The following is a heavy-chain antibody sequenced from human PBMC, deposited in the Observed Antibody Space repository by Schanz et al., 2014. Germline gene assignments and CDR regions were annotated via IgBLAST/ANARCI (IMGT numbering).Heavy chain of an antibody. V-gene: IGHV3-23*04. J-gene: IGHJ6*03. CDR3: ARDHQWLARYYMDV. D-gene: IGHD6-19*01. CDR1: GFTFSAHA. CDR2: ISGSGRDT. Sequence: EVLLVDSGGGLVQPGGSLRLSCGASGFTFSAHAMSWVRQAPGKGPEWFSAISGSGRDTYYAASVKGRFTISRDNPKKALYLQMNSLRAEDTAVYYCARDHQWLARYYMDVWGKGTTVTVSS.